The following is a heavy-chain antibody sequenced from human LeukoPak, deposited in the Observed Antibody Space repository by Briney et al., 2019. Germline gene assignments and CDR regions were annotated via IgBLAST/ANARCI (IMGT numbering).Heavy chain of an antibody. V-gene: IGHV4-59*01. Sequence: SETLSLTCSVSGASMTAAYWAWIRQPPGKGLEYIGYIFHTGITKSSPSLTGRATLSLDTSKNQFSLGLTSVTAADTAIYYCARFARVPDSWGQGILVTVSS. CDR1: GASMTAAY. CDR2: IFHTGIT. CDR3: ARFARVPDS. D-gene: IGHD2-21*01. J-gene: IGHJ4*02.